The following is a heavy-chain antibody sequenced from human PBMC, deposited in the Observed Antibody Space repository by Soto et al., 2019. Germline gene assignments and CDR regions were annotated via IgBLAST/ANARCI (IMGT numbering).Heavy chain of an antibody. Sequence: GESLKISCKGSGYSFTSYWISWVRQMPGKGLEWMGRIDPSDSYTNYSPSFQGHVTISADKSISTAYLQWSSLKASDTAMYYCARLPFVRLTKVSFRSDAFDIWGQGTMVTVSS. CDR2: IDPSDSYT. CDR1: GYSFTSYW. CDR3: ARLPFVRLTKVSFRSDAFDI. D-gene: IGHD4-17*01. J-gene: IGHJ3*02. V-gene: IGHV5-10-1*01.